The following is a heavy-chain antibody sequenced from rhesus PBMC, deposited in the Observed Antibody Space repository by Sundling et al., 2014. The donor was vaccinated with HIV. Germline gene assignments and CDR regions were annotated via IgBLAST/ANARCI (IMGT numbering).Heavy chain of an antibody. CDR3: AITTEEGYGLDS. J-gene: IGHJ6*01. V-gene: IGHV4-106*01. D-gene: IGHD3-9*01. CDR2: IYGNDGST. CDR1: GGSITDRYY. Sequence: QVQLQESGPGLVKPSETLSLTCAISGGSITDRYYWSWIRQPPGKGLEWIGYIYGNDGSTYYKPSLKSRVSISTDTSKNHFSLRLSSVTAADTAVYYCAITTEEGYGLDSWGQGVVVTVSS.